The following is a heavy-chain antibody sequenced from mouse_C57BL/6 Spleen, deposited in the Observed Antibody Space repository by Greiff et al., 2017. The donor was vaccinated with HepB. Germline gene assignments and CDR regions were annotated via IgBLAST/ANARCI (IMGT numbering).Heavy chain of an antibody. V-gene: IGHV1-26*01. CDR2: INPNNGGT. CDR3: ATRRLGLWYFDV. D-gene: IGHD4-1*01. Sequence: VQLQQSGPELVKPGASVKISCKASGYTFTDYYMNWVKQSHGKSLEWIGDINPNNGGTSYNQKFKGKATLTVDKSSSTAYMELRSLTSEDSAVYYCATRRLGLWYFDVWGTGTTVTVSS. J-gene: IGHJ1*03. CDR1: GYTFTDYY.